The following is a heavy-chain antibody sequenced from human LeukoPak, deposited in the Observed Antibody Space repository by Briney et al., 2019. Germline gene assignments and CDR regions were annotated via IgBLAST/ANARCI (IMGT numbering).Heavy chain of an antibody. V-gene: IGHV5-10-1*01. CDR1: GYSFTSYW. D-gene: IGHD6-13*01. Sequence: GEALKISFKGSGYSFTSYWISWVRQMPGKGREWMGRIDPSDSYTNYSPSFQGHVTISADKSISTAYLQWSSLKASDTAMYYCARNPSGYSSRYHYYGMDVWGKGTTVTVSS. CDR3: ARNPSGYSSRYHYYGMDV. J-gene: IGHJ6*04. CDR2: IDPSDSYT.